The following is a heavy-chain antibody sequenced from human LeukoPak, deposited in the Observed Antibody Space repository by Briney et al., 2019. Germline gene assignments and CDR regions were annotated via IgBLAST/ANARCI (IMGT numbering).Heavy chain of an antibody. V-gene: IGHV4-4*02. J-gene: IGHJ4*02. Sequence: TLSLTCAVSGASISSSYWWSWVRQPPGKGLEWIGEIYHSGSTNYNPSLKSRVTISVDKSKNQFSLKLSSVTAEDTAVYYCARRAGAYSHPYDYWGQGTLVTVPS. CDR2: IYHSGST. CDR1: GASISSSYW. D-gene: IGHD4/OR15-4a*01. CDR3: ARRAGAYSHPYDY.